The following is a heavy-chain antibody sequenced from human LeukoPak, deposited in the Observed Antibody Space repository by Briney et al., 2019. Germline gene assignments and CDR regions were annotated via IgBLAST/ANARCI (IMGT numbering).Heavy chain of an antibody. D-gene: IGHD2-2*01. CDR3: ASGISAAHHLYYYYMDV. CDR1: GFTFSDYY. V-gene: IGHV3-11*04. CDR2: ISSSGSTI. Sequence: GGSLRLSCAASGFTFSDYYMSWIRQAPGKGLEWVSYISSSGSTIYYADSVKGRFTISRDNAKNSLYLQMNSLRAEDTAVYYCASGISAAHHLYYYYMDVWGKGTTVTVSS. J-gene: IGHJ6*03.